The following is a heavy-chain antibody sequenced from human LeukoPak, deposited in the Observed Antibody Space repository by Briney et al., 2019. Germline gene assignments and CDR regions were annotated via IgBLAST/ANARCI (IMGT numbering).Heavy chain of an antibody. CDR1: GGSISSGGYY. CDR2: IYYSGST. D-gene: IGHD1-26*01. J-gene: IGHJ4*02. V-gene: IGHV4-31*03. CDR3: XXXXVGAILALFDY. Sequence: SETLSLTCTVSGGSISSGGYYWSWIRQHPGKGLEWIGYIYYSGSTYYNPSLKSRVTISVDTSKNQFSLKLSSVTAADTAVYXXXXXXVGAILALFDYWGQGTLVTVSS.